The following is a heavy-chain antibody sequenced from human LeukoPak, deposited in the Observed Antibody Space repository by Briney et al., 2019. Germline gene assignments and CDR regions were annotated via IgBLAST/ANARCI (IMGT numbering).Heavy chain of an antibody. CDR1: GFTFSSYW. CDR2: INTDGRST. CDR3: GRHLSYSSGSPGD. J-gene: IGHJ4*02. Sequence: AGSLRLSCAASGFTFSSYWMHWVRQAPGKGLVWVSRINTDGRSTSYADSVKGRVTISRDNAKNTLYLQMNSLTADDTAVYYCGRHLSYSSGSPGDWGQGTLVSVSS. D-gene: IGHD6-19*01. V-gene: IGHV3-74*01.